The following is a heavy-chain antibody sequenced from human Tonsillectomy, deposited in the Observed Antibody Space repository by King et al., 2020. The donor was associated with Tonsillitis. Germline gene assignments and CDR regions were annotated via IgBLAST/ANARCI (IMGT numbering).Heavy chain of an antibody. CDR2: ISYEGDQW. J-gene: IGHJ5*02. CDR1: GFTFNDFA. D-gene: IGHD2-21*02. V-gene: IGHV3-30-3*01. Sequence: VQLVESGGGVAQPGTSLTLSCVASGFTFNDFAMYWVRQAPGKGLEWMAVISYEGDQWRYAESVEGRFIISRDNSQNTLYLHLSGLRPEDTATYYCARGGTRTWYSHLDPWGQGTLVTVSS. CDR3: ARGGTRTWYSHLDP.